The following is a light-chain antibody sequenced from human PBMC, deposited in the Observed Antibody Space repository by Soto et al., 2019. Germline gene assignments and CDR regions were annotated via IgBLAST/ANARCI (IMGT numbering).Light chain of an antibody. V-gene: IGKV1-27*01. CDR3: QNYDSDPIT. J-gene: IGKJ5*01. CDR1: QGINNY. Sequence: DIEKSQSPPPLHASVGSRVGSTCPASQGINNYLAWYQQKPGKVPKVRIYAASTLQPGVPSRFSGSGSGTDFTLTINSLQPDEIATYYCQNYDSDPITFGQGTRLENK. CDR2: AAS.